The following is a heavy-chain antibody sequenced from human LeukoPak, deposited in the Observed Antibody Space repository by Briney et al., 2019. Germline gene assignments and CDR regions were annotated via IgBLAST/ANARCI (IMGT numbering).Heavy chain of an antibody. D-gene: IGHD3-9*01. J-gene: IGHJ3*02. CDR1: GGSTSSSNFY. CDR2: IHYSGNT. Sequence: SETLSLTCPVSGGSTSSSNFYWGWIRQPPGMGLEWIGGIHYSGNTYYNPSLKSRVTISIDTSKNQFSLKLSSVTAADTAVYYCARHRPSYQLLSLLSYYDILTGSIFDIWGQGTMVTVSS. CDR3: ARHRPSYQLLSLLSYYDILTGSIFDI. V-gene: IGHV4-39*01.